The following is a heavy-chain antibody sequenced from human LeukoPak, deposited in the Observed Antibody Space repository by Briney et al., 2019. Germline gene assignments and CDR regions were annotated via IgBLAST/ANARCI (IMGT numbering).Heavy chain of an antibody. V-gene: IGHV1-2*02. J-gene: IGHJ4*02. D-gene: IGHD2-2*01. Sequence: ASVKVSCKTSGYTFTGYYMHWVRQAPGQGLEWMGWINPNSGGTNYAQKFQGRVTMTRDTSISTAYMELSRLRSDDTAVYYCARGYCSSTSCYPRPDYWGQGTLVTVSP. CDR3: ARGYCSSTSCYPRPDY. CDR1: GYTFTGYY. CDR2: INPNSGGT.